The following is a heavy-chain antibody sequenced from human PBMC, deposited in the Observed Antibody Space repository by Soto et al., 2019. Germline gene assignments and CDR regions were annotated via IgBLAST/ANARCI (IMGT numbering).Heavy chain of an antibody. D-gene: IGHD2-15*01. CDR3: ARVRCWGRVVVAATCYYYGMDV. Sequence: SETLSLTCAVYGGSFSGYYWSWIRQPPGKGLEWIGEINHSGSTNYNPSLKSRVTISVDTSKNQFSLKLSSVTAADTAVYYCARVRCWGRVVVAATCYYYGMDVWCQGTTVTVSS. CDR2: INHSGST. CDR1: GGSFSGYY. V-gene: IGHV4-34*01. J-gene: IGHJ6*02.